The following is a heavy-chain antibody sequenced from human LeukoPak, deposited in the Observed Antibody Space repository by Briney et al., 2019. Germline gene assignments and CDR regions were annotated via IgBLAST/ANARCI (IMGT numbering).Heavy chain of an antibody. J-gene: IGHJ6*03. Sequence: PSETLSLTCTVSGYSISSGYYWGWIRQPPGKGLEWIGTIYHSGNTYYNPSLASRVIILVDTSKNEFSLKLSSVTAADTAVYYCARMLASGRRYVDWLSHYYYYYMDVWGKGTTVTISS. V-gene: IGHV4-38-2*02. CDR1: GYSISSGYY. D-gene: IGHD3-9*01. CDR3: ARMLASGRRYVDWLSHYYYYYMDV. CDR2: IYHSGNT.